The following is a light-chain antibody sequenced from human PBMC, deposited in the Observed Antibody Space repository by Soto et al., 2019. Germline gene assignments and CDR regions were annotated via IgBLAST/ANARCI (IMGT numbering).Light chain of an antibody. CDR2: DAS. CDR1: QNINNW. J-gene: IGKJ5*01. CDR3: PQYGSSPTT. V-gene: IGKV1-5*01. Sequence: DIQMTQSPSILSASVGDRVTISCRASQNINNWLAWYQQKPGKAPKLLIYDASSLESGVPSRFSGTAAGTDFTLSLSRLEPEDFAVYSCPQYGSSPTTFGQGTRLQI.